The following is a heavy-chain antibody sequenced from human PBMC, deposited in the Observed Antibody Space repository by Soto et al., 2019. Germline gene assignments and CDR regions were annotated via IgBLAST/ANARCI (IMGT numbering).Heavy chain of an antibody. J-gene: IGHJ4*02. D-gene: IGHD5-12*01. V-gene: IGHV5-51*01. CDR3: VRGGDRGGYDLRGFVY. CDR1: GYSFTTHW. Sequence: HGESLKISCKGSGYSFTTHWIGWVRQMPGKGLEWMGVIYPGDSDTKYSPSFQGQVTISADKSINTAYLQWNTLKASDTAMYYCVRGGDRGGYDLRGFVYWGQDTLVTVTS. CDR2: IYPGDSDT.